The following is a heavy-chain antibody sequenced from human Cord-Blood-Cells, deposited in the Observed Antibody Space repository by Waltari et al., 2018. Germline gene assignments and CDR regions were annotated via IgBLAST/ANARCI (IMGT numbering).Heavy chain of an antibody. CDR1: GGTFSSYA. Sequence: QVQLVQSGAEVKKPGSSVKVSCTASGGTFSSYAISWVRQAPGQGLEWMGRIIPILGIANYAQKFQGRVTITADKSTSTAYMELSSLRSEDTAVYYCAQLQPYSSSLGYCFDYWGQGTLVTVSS. CDR3: AQLQPYSSSLGYCFDY. CDR2: IIPILGIA. J-gene: IGHJ4*02. V-gene: IGHV1-69*09. D-gene: IGHD6-6*01.